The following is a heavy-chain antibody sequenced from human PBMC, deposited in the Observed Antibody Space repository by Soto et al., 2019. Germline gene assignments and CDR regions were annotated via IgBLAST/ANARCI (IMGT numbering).Heavy chain of an antibody. Sequence: QITLKESGPTLVKPTQTLTLTCTFSGFSRSTSGVGVCWVRQPPGKALEWLALIYWDDDKRYSLSVKSRLTITNATSKHQVVLTMTNMDPVDTATYFFASSGVGVWGYGEGSLDSWGQGPLVTFSS. V-gene: IGHV2-5*02. J-gene: IGHJ4*02. CDR2: IYWDDDK. CDR1: GFSRSTSGVG. CDR3: ASSGVGVWGYGEGSLDS. D-gene: IGHD2-8*02.